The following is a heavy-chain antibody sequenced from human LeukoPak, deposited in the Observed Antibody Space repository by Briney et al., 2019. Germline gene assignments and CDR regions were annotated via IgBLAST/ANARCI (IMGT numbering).Heavy chain of an antibody. CDR3: ARDPAIAVAG. CDR1: GFTFSSYS. CDR2: ISSSSSTI. D-gene: IGHD6-19*01. Sequence: GGSLRLSCAASGFTFSSYSMNWVRQAPGKGLECVSYISSSSSTIYYADSVKGRFTISRDNAKNSLYLQMNSLRAEDTAVHYCARDPAIAVAGWGQGTLVTVSS. V-gene: IGHV3-48*01. J-gene: IGHJ4*02.